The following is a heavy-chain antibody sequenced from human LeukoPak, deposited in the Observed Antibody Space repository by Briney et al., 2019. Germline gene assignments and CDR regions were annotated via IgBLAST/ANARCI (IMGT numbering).Heavy chain of an antibody. CDR2: MYTSGST. Sequence: PSETLSLTCTVSGGSISSYYWSWIRQPAEKGLEWIGRMYTSGSTNYNPSLKSRVTISIDTSKNQFSLKLSSVTAADTAVYYCARGYFDNSGYSNPFDYWGQGTLVTVSS. D-gene: IGHD3-22*01. CDR1: GGSISSYY. J-gene: IGHJ4*02. V-gene: IGHV4-4*07. CDR3: ARGYFDNSGYSNPFDY.